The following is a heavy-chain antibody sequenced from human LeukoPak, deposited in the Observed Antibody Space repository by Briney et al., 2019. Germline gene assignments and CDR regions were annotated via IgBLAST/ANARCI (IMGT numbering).Heavy chain of an antibody. V-gene: IGHV3-64*01. CDR1: GFTFSSYA. CDR3: ARGVADLRYFDY. J-gene: IGHJ4*02. CDR2: ISSNGGST. Sequence: PGGSLRLSCAASGFTFSSYAMHWVRQAPGKGLEYVSAISSNGGSTYYANSVKGRFTISRDNSKNTLYLQMGSLRAEDMAVYYCARGVADLRYFDYWGQGTLVTVSS. D-gene: IGHD6-19*01.